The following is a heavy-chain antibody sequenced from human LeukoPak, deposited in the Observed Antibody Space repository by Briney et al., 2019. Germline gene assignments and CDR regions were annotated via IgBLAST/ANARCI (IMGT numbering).Heavy chain of an antibody. J-gene: IGHJ5*02. D-gene: IGHD3-3*01. Sequence: ASVKVSCKASGYTFTNYYIHWVRQAPGPGLEWMGIINPSGGSTNYAQKFQGRVTMTRDTSTSTVYMELSSLRSEDTALYYCARVGNIGVVISSNWFDPWGQGTLVTVSS. CDR1: GYTFTNYY. CDR3: ARVGNIGVVISSNWFDP. V-gene: IGHV1-46*01. CDR2: INPSGGST.